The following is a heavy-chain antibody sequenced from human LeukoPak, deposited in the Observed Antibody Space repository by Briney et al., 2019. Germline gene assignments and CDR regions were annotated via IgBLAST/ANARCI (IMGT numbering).Heavy chain of an antibody. CDR3: ASPIAAQTDAFDI. V-gene: IGHV1-8*02. CDR1: GGTFSSYA. Sequence: GASVKVSCKASGGTFSSYAISWVRQATGQGLEWMGWMNPSSGNTGYAQKFQGRVTMTRNTSISTAYMELSSLRSDDTALYYCASPIAAQTDAFDIWGQGTMVTVSS. D-gene: IGHD6-6*01. J-gene: IGHJ3*02. CDR2: MNPSSGNT.